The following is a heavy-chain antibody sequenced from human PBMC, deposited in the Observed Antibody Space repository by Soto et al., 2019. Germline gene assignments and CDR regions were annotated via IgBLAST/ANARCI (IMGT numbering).Heavy chain of an antibody. CDR3: ARLHHDYGDYS. CDR1: GFTFSSFP. J-gene: IGHJ4*02. Sequence: QVHLVESGGGVVQTGGSLRLSCAASGFTFSSFPMHWVRHPPGRGLEWVAVVSYDGTNQYYADSVKGRFTISRDNSNKMVYLRMNRLRAEDTALYFCARLHHDYGDYSWGQGTQVTVAS. D-gene: IGHD4-17*01. V-gene: IGHV3-30-3*01. CDR2: VSYDGTNQ.